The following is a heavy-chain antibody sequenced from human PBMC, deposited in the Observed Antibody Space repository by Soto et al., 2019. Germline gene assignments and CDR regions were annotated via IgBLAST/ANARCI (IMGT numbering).Heavy chain of an antibody. CDR1: GFTFSSYG. V-gene: IGHV3-30*18. CDR3: AKDPTLLRYFDWLGGSFDY. J-gene: IGHJ4*02. CDR2: ISYDGSNK. D-gene: IGHD3-9*01. Sequence: AGGSLRLSCAASGFTFSSYGMHWVRQAPGKGLEWVAVISYDGSNKYYADSVKGRFTISRDNSKNTLYLQMNSLRAEDTAVYYCAKDPTLLRYFDWLGGSFDYWGQGTLVTVSS.